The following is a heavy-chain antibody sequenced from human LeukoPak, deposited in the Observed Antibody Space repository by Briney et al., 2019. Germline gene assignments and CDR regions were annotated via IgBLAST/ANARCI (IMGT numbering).Heavy chain of an antibody. D-gene: IGHD3-16*01. J-gene: IGHJ4*02. CDR1: GFTFSSYE. Sequence: GGSLRLSCAASGFTFSSYEMNWVRQAPGKGLEWVSYISSSDSTIYYADSVKGRFTISRDNAKNSLFLQMSSLRGEDTALYYCATEHWGPNSWGQGTLVTVSS. V-gene: IGHV3-48*03. CDR2: ISSSDSTI. CDR3: ATEHWGPNS.